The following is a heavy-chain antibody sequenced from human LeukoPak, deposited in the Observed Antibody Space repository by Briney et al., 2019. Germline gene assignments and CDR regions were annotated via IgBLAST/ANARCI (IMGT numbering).Heavy chain of an antibody. Sequence: PGRSLRLSCAASGFAFSSYAVHWVRQAPGKGLKCVAVISHDGSKKYYADFVKGRFTISRDNSKNTLYLHMNSLIPEDTAVYFCAKDWKFYYVSGSFFPDNWGQGTLVTVSS. CDR1: GFAFSSYA. V-gene: IGHV3-30-3*01. CDR3: AKDWKFYYVSGSFFPDN. J-gene: IGHJ4*02. CDR2: ISHDGSKK. D-gene: IGHD3-10*01.